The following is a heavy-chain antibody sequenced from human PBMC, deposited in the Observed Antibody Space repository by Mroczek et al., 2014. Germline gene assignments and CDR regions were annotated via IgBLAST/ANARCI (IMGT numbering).Heavy chain of an antibody. CDR3: ARSLRCSSTSCYYFDY. V-gene: IGHV3-48*01. Sequence: VQLVESGGGLVQPGGSLRLSCAASGFTFSSYSMNWVRQAPGKGLEWVSYISSSSSTIYYADSVKGRFTISRDNAKNSLYLQMNSLRAEDTAVYYCARSLRCSSTSCYYFDYVGPGNPGPPSP. D-gene: IGHD2-2*01. CDR2: ISSSSSTI. CDR1: GFTFSSYS. J-gene: IGHJ4*02.